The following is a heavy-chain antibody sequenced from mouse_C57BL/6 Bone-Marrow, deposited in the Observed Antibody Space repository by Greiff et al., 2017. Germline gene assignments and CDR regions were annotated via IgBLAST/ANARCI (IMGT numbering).Heavy chain of an antibody. CDR3: ARSHGSRYYYAMDY. Sequence: VQLKESGPGLVQPSQSLSITCTVSGFSLTSYGVHWVRQSPGKGLEWLGVIWSGGSTDYNAAFISRLSISKDNSKSQVFFKMNSLQADDTAIYYCARSHGSRYYYAMDYWGQGTSVTVSS. CDR2: IWSGGST. V-gene: IGHV2-2*01. D-gene: IGHD1-1*01. CDR1: GFSLTSYG. J-gene: IGHJ4*01.